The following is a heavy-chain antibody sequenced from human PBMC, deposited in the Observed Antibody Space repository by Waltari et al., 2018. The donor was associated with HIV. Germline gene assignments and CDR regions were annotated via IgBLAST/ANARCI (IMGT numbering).Heavy chain of an antibody. CDR3: ARGDPIPIVVVPAAVYNWFDP. CDR2: IYHSGST. D-gene: IGHD2-2*01. CDR1: GYSISSGYY. V-gene: IGHV4-38-2*01. J-gene: IGHJ5*02. Sequence: QVQLQESGPGLVKPSETLSLTCAVSGYSISSGYYWGWIRQPPGKGLEWIGSIYHSGSTYYNPSLKSRVTISVDTSKNQFSLKLGSVTAADTAVYYCARGDPIPIVVVPAAVYNWFDPWGQGTLVTVSS.